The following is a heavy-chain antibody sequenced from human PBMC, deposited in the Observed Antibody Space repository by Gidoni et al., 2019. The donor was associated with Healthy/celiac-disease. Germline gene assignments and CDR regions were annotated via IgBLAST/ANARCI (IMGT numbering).Heavy chain of an antibody. Sequence: QVQLQQGGAGLLKPSETLSLTCAVYGGSFSGYYWSWIRQPPGKGLEWIGEINHSGSTNYNPSLKSRVTISVDTSKNQFSLKLSSVTAADTAVYYCARGLRFLGRFDPWGQGTLVTVSS. V-gene: IGHV4-34*01. CDR3: ARGLRFLGRFDP. D-gene: IGHD3-3*01. CDR1: GGSFSGYY. J-gene: IGHJ5*02. CDR2: INHSGST.